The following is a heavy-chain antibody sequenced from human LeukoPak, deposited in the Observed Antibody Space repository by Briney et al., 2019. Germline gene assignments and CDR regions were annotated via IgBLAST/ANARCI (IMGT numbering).Heavy chain of an antibody. CDR3: AISNGYSSSWYSYPLAYYYYYYMDV. CDR2: INTNTGNP. V-gene: IGHV7-4-1*02. CDR1: GYTFTSYA. Sequence: ASVKVSCKASGYTFTSYAMNWVRQAPGQGLEWMGWINTNTGNPTYAQGFTGRFVFSLDTSVSTAYLQISSLKAEDTAVYYCAISNGYSSSWYSYPLAYYYYYYMDVWGKGTTVTVSS. D-gene: IGHD6-13*01. J-gene: IGHJ6*03.